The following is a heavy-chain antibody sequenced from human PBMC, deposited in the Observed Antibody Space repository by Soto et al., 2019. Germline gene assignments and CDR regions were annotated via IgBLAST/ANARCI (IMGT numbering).Heavy chain of an antibody. CDR2: IDPSDSQT. V-gene: IGHV5-10-1*01. J-gene: IGHJ4*02. Sequence: GESLKISCKGSGYSFAGYWITWVRQKPGKGLEWMGRIDPSDSQTYYSPSFRGHVTISATKSITTVFLQWSSLRASDTAMYYCVRQIYDSDTGPNFQYYFDSWGQGTPVTVSS. CDR3: VRQIYDSDTGPNFQYYFDS. CDR1: GYSFAGYW. D-gene: IGHD3-22*01.